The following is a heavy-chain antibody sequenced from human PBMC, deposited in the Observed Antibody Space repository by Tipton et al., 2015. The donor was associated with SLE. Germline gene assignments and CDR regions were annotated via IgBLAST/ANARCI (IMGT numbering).Heavy chain of an antibody. V-gene: IGHV4-39*07. CDR2: IYYSGST. CDR1: GGSISSSSYY. D-gene: IGHD5-12*01. CDR3: VRRGYDIRFSD. J-gene: IGHJ4*02. Sequence: TLSLTCTVSGGSISSSSYYWGWVRPPPGKGLEWIGSIYYSGSTYYNPSLKSRVTISVDTSKNQFSLKLSSVTAADTAVYYCVRRGYDIRFSDWGQGTLVTVSS.